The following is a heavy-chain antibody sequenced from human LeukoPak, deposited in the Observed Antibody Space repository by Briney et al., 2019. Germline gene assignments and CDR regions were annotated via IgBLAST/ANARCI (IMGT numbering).Heavy chain of an antibody. CDR2: IYYSGNT. D-gene: IGHD5-24*01. CDR1: GGSISSYY. J-gene: IGHJ4*02. CDR3: ARVGDAIFDY. Sequence: KPSETLSLTCTVSGGSISSYYWSWIRQPPGKGLEWIGYIYYSGNTNCNPSLKSRVTISIDTSKNQFSLKLSSVTAADTAVYYCARVGDAIFDYWGQGTLVTVSS. V-gene: IGHV4-59*01.